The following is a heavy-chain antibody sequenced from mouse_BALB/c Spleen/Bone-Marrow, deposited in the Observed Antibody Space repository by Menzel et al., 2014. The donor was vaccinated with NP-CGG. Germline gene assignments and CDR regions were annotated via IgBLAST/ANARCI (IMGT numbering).Heavy chain of an antibody. CDR3: TRDYDGYYEFAY. CDR1: GYTFSSYW. Sequence: QVQLQQSGAELMKPGASVKISCKATGYTFSSYWIEWVKQRPGHGLEWIGEILPGSGSSNYNEKFKGKATFTAETSPNTAYMQLSSLTSEDSAVYYCTRDYDGYYEFAYWGQGTLVTVSA. V-gene: IGHV1-9*01. J-gene: IGHJ3*01. D-gene: IGHD2-3*01. CDR2: ILPGSGSS.